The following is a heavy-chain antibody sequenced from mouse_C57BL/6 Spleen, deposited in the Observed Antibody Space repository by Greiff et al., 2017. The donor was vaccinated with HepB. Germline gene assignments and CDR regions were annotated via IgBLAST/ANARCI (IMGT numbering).Heavy chain of an antibody. J-gene: IGHJ3*01. D-gene: IGHD2-2*01. Sequence: EVQLQQSGPELVKPGASVKIPCKASGYTFTDYNMDWVKQSHGKSLEWIGDINPNNGGTIYNQKFKGKATLTVDKSSSTAYMELRSLTSEDTAVYYCARGDGYDDGTPFAYWGQGTLVTVSA. CDR1: GYTFTDYN. CDR2: INPNNGGT. V-gene: IGHV1-18*01. CDR3: ARGDGYDDGTPFAY.